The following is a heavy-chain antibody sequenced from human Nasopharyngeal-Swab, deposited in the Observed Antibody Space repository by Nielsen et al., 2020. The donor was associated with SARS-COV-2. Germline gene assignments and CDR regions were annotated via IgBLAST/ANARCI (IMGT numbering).Heavy chain of an antibody. J-gene: IGHJ5*02. CDR1: GFTFNNYA. Sequence: GESLKISCAASGFTFNNYAVSWVRQAPGKGLEWVSAISGSGGTTYYADSVKGRFTISRDDSKNTLYLQMNSLRAEDTAVYYCAKDGGSGWYRLASWGLGTLVTVSS. CDR3: AKDGGSGWYRLAS. D-gene: IGHD6-19*01. CDR2: ISGSGGTT. V-gene: IGHV3-23*01.